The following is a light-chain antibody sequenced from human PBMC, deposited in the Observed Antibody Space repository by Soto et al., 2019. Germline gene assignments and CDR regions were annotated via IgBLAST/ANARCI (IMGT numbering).Light chain of an antibody. V-gene: IGKV3-15*01. CDR1: QSVSSK. J-gene: IGKJ1*01. CDR3: QQYNNWPWT. Sequence: IVMTQSPGTLSVSPGERVTLSCRASQSVSSKLVWYQRKPGQAPRLLIYDASTRATGIPGRFSGSGSGTEFTLTISSLQSEDFAVYYCQQYNNWPWTFGQGKKVEIK. CDR2: DAS.